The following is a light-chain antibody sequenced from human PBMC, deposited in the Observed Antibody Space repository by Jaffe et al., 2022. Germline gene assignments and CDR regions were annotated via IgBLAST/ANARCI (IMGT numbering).Light chain of an antibody. Sequence: DIQMTQSPSSLSASVGDRVTITCRASQSISNYLNWYQQKPGKAPKLLVYAASSLQSGVPSKFSASGSGTDFTLTISSLQPEDFAAYYCQQSYNSPITFGQGTRLEIK. V-gene: IGKV1-39*01. CDR2: AAS. CDR1: QSISNY. CDR3: QQSYNSPIT. J-gene: IGKJ5*01.